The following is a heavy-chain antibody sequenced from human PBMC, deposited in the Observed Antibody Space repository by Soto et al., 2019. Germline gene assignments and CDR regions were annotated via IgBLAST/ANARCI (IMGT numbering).Heavy chain of an antibody. CDR3: ARDRCTTDKCYTHHFDV. J-gene: IGHJ6*02. Sequence: QVQLVQSGGEVTKPGASVKVSCKSSGYTFTSYGVSWVRQAPGQGLKWLGWISVYTGNTKQAQKFQDRVTLTTEASTSTAYLELRNLRSDDTAVYSCARDRCTTDKCYTHHFDVWGQGTTVTVSS. D-gene: IGHD2-8*01. CDR2: ISVYTGNT. V-gene: IGHV1-18*04. CDR1: GYTFTSYG.